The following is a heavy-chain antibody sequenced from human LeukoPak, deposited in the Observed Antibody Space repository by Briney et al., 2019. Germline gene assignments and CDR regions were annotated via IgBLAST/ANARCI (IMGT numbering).Heavy chain of an antibody. D-gene: IGHD6-19*01. CDR2: ISSSSSYT. CDR1: EFPFSDYY. CDR3: ARAVGSGPGGHFDY. J-gene: IGHJ4*02. Sequence: GGSLRLSCAASEFPFSDYYMSWICQAPGKGLEWVSYISSSSSYTNYADSVKGPFTISRDNAKNSLYLQMNSLRAEDTAVYYCARAVGSGPGGHFDYWDQAGLLTVSS. V-gene: IGHV3-11*05.